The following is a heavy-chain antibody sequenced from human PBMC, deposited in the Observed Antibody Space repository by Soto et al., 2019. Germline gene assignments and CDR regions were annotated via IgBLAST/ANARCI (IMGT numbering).Heavy chain of an antibody. CDR3: ARVIAAAADFDY. D-gene: IGHD6-13*01. J-gene: IGHJ4*02. V-gene: IGHV1-18*01. CDR2: ISAYNGNT. CDR1: GYTFTSYG. Sequence: QVQLVQSGAEVKKPGASVKVSCKASGYTFTSYGISWVRQAPGQGLEWMAWISAYNGNTNYAQKLQGRVTMTTDTTTSTADKEQRSRRSDDTAVYYCARVIAAAADFDYWGQGTLVTVSS.